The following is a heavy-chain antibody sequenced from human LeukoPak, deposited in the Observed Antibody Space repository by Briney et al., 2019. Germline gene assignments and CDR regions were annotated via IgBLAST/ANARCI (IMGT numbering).Heavy chain of an antibody. CDR1: GFTFSSYA. CDR3: ARAPMVRDGLDGMDV. CDR2: ISYDGSNK. V-gene: IGHV3-30-3*01. J-gene: IGHJ6*02. D-gene: IGHD3-10*01. Sequence: GGSLRLSCAASGFTFSSYAMHWVRQAPGKGLEWVAVISYDGSNKYYADSVKGRFTISRDNSKNTLYLQMNSLRAEDTAVYYCARAPMVRDGLDGMDVWGQGTTVTVSS.